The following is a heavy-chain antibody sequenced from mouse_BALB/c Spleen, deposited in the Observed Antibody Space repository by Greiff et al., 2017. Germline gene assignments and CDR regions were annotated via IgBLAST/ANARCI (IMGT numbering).Heavy chain of an antibody. CDR2: IYPGNVNT. V-gene: IGHV1S56*01. Sequence: QVQLKESGPELVKPGASVRISCKASGYTFTSYYIHWVKQRPGQGLEWIGWIYPGNVNTKYNEKFKGKATLTADKSSSTAYMQLSSLTSEDSAVYFCARYDYGAYWGQGTLVTVSA. D-gene: IGHD2-4*01. J-gene: IGHJ3*01. CDR3: ARYDYGAY. CDR1: GYTFTSYY.